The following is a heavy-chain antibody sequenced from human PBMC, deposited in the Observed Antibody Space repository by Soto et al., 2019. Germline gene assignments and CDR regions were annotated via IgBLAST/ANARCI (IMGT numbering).Heavy chain of an antibody. Sequence: VQLHESGPGLVKASGTLSLTCAVSGDSISNFHWWTWLRQPPGRGLEWIGDIFHSGSTTYNPSLKSRVTIPADKSTNQFSLNLNSVTAADTAVYYCARDRGEWLQSGGGWFDPWGPGILVIVSS. CDR2: IFHSGST. D-gene: IGHD3-10*01. CDR3: ARDRGEWLQSGGGWFDP. CDR1: GDSISNFHW. V-gene: IGHV4-4*02. J-gene: IGHJ5*02.